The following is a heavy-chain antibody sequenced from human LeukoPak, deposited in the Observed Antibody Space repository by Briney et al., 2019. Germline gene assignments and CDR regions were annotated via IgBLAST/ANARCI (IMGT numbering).Heavy chain of an antibody. D-gene: IGHD5-12*01. CDR1: GYTFTGYY. J-gene: IGHJ5*02. CDR2: INPNSGGT. Sequence: GASVKVSCKASGYTFTGYYMHWVRQAPGQGLEWMGWINPNSGGTNYAQKFQGRVTMTRDTSISTAYMELSRLRSDDTAVYYCARELRWDVVATGSTYNWYDPWGPGTLVTVSS. CDR3: ARELRWDVVATGSTYNWYDP. V-gene: IGHV1-2*02.